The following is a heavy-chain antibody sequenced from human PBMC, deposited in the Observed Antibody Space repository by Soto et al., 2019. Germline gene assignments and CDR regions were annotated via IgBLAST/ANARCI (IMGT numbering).Heavy chain of an antibody. J-gene: IGHJ5*02. CDR1: GYNFNTYG. CDR3: ARDPHDFWTSYWFDP. D-gene: IGHD3-3*01. V-gene: IGHV1-18*01. Sequence: ASVKVSCKASGYNFNTYGINGVRQAPGQGPELMGWISAYDGKTVYEEKFQGRVTMTTDTSTSTAYMELRSLRSDDTAVYYCARDPHDFWTSYWFDPWGQGTLVTVSS. CDR2: ISAYDGKT.